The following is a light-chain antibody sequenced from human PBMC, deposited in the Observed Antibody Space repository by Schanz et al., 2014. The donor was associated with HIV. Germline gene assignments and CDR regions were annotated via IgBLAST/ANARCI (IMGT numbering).Light chain of an antibody. J-gene: IGLJ2*01. Sequence: NFMLTQPHSVSESPGKTVTISCTGSSGSIASKYVQWYHQRPGSAPTTVIYEDNQRPSGVPDRFSGSIDSSSNSASLTISGLKTEDEADYYCQSYDSSTHVVFGGGTKLTVL. CDR3: QSYDSSTHVV. CDR1: SGSIASKY. V-gene: IGLV6-57*02. CDR2: EDN.